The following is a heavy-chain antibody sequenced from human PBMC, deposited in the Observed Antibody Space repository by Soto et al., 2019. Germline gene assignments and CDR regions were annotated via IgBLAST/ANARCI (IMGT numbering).Heavy chain of an antibody. CDR3: TRKTPPTGMEV. CDR1: GFTLRRYD. Sequence: EVQLVESGGGLVQPGGALRLSFAASGFTLRRYDIHWVRQATGEGLAWVSGIGSGGDTHYADSVKGRFIISREDGKNSLYLQMNNLRVGDTAVYYCTRKTPPTGMEVWGQGATVTVSS. V-gene: IGHV3-13*01. CDR2: IGSGGDT. D-gene: IGHD3-9*01. J-gene: IGHJ6*02.